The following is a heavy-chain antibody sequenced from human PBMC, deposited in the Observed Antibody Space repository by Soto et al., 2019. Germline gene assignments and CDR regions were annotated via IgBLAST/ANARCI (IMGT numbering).Heavy chain of an antibody. D-gene: IGHD3-10*01. V-gene: IGHV4-39*01. CDR1: GGSISSSSYY. Sequence: QLQLQESGPGLVKPSETLSLTCTVSGGSISSSSYYWGWIRQPPGKGLEWIGSIYYSGSTYYNPSLTRRVPLSVDTSKNQFSLKLSSVTAADTGVYYCATLWFGASQHWGQGTLVTVSS. J-gene: IGHJ1*01. CDR3: ATLWFGASQH. CDR2: IYYSGST.